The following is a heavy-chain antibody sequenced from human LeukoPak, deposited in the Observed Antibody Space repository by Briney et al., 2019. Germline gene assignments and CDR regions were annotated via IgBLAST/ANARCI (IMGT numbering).Heavy chain of an antibody. V-gene: IGHV3-48*03. D-gene: IGHD3-10*02. J-gene: IGHJ6*04. CDR3: AELGITMIGGV. CDR2: ISSSGSTI. Sequence: GGSLRLSCAASGFTLSSYEMNWVRQAPGKGLEWVSYISSSGSTIYYADSVKGRFNISRDNAKNSLYLQMNGLRADDAAVYYCAELGITMIGGVWGKGTTVTISS. CDR1: GFTLSSYE.